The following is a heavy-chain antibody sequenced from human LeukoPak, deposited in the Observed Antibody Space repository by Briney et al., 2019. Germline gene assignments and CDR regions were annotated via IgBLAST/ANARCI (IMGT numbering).Heavy chain of an antibody. CDR1: GYTLTELS. CDR3: ASAITMIVVPQPPIDAFDI. D-gene: IGHD3-22*01. J-gene: IGHJ3*02. V-gene: IGHV1-24*01. CDR2: FNPEDGET. Sequence: GASVKVSCKVSGYTLTELSMHWVRQAPGKGLEWMGVFNPEDGETIYAQKFQGRVTMTEDTSTDTAYMELSSLRSDDTAVYYCASAITMIVVPQPPIDAFDIWGQGTMVTVSS.